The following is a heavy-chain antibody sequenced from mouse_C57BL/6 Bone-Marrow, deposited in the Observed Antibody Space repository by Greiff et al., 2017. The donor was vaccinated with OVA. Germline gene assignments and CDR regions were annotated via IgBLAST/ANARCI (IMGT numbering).Heavy chain of an antibody. CDR1: GYTFTNYW. J-gene: IGHJ3*01. D-gene: IGHD2-3*01. CDR2: IYPGGGYT. V-gene: IGHV1-63*01. Sequence: VQLQESGAELVRPGTSVKMSCKASGYTFTNYWIGWAKQRPGHGLAWIGDIYPGGGYTNYNEKFKGKATLTADKSSSTANMQFSSLTAEDSAIYYCARRDGYYPWFAYWGQGTLVTVSA. CDR3: ARRDGYYPWFAY.